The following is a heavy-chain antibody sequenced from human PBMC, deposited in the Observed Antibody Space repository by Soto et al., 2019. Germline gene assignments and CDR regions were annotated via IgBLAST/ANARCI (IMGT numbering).Heavy chain of an antibody. D-gene: IGHD1-20*01. J-gene: IGHJ6*02. CDR3: AREKEYNWNYGMDV. V-gene: IGHV6-1*01. CDR1: GDSVASNSAA. CDR2: TYYRSKWYN. Sequence: QALSLTCAISGDSVASNSAAWNWIRQSPSRGLEWLGRTYYRSKWYNDYAVSVKSRITINPDTSKNQFSLQLNSVTPEDTAVYYCAREKEYNWNYGMDVWGQGTTVTVSS.